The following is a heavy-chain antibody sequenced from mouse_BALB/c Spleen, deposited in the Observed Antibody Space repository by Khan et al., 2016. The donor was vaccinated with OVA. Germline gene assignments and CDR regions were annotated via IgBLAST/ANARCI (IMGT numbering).Heavy chain of an antibody. D-gene: IGHD1-1*01. V-gene: IGHV3-2*02. CDR3: ARKNYYGYAMDY. CDR2: ISYGGST. CDR1: GYSITSDCA. Sequence: EVELLESGPGLVKPSQSLSLTCTVTGYSITSDCAWDWIRQFPGNKLEWMGYISYGGSTSYNPSLKSRISITRDTSKNQFFLQLNSVTTEDTATYYCARKNYYGYAMDYWGQGTSVTVSS. J-gene: IGHJ4*01.